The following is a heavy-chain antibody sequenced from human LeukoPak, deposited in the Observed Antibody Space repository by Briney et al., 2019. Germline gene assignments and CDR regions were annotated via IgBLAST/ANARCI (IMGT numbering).Heavy chain of an antibody. D-gene: IGHD5-24*01. CDR1: GDSVSSISVA. V-gene: IGHV6-1*01. CDR2: TYYRSKWYY. Sequence: SQTLSLTCAISGDSVSSISVAWNWIRQSPSRGLEWLGRTYYRSKWYYEYAVSVKSRINISPDTSKNQFSLQLTSVTPEDTAVYYCSMARSEYHYGMDVWGQGTTVTVSS. CDR3: SMARSEYHYGMDV. J-gene: IGHJ6*02.